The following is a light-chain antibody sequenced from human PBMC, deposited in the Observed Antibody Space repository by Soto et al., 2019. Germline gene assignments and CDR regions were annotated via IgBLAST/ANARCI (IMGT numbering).Light chain of an antibody. CDR3: QKYGTAAPMYL. CDR1: PRGTSSY. J-gene: IGKJ2*01. Sequence: ILLTPSPGVLSLSPGDRATFSCRAIPRGTSSYFAWYLQQPPQAPRHVIYGPSFRDTGVPGRLSGSGSGAVFTVTITRLEAEGCALYYCQKYGTAAPMYLFGQRTNLSIK. CDR2: GPS. V-gene: IGKV3-20*01.